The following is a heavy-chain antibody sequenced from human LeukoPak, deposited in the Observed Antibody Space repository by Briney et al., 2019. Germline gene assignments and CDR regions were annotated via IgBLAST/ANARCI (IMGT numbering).Heavy chain of an antibody. V-gene: IGHV4-61*02. J-gene: IGHJ4*02. CDR3: ARDSGLLRGYYFDY. D-gene: IGHD3-10*01. Sequence: PSETLSLTCTVSGGSISSGSYYWSWIRQPAGKGLEWFGRIYTSGSTNYNPSLKSRVAISVDTSKNQFSLKLSSVTAADTAVYYCARDSGLLRGYYFDYWGQGTLVTVSS. CDR1: GGSISSGSYY. CDR2: IYTSGST.